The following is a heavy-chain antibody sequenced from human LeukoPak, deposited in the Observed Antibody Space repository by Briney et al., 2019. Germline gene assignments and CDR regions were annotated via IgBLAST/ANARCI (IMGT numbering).Heavy chain of an antibody. CDR2: FDPEDGET. V-gene: IGHV1-24*01. D-gene: IGHD2-2*01. CDR3: ARVAAAAI. J-gene: IGHJ4*02. Sequence: ASVKVSCKVSGYTLTELSMHWVRQAPGKGLEWMGGFDPEDGETIYAQKFQGRVTITADESTSTAYMELSSLRSEDTAVYYCARVAAAAIWGQGTLVTVSS. CDR1: GYTLTELS.